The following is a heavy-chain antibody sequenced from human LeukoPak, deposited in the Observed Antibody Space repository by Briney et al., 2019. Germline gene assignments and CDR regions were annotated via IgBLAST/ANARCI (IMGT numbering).Heavy chain of an antibody. V-gene: IGHV4-4*07. CDR2: IYTSGST. J-gene: IGHJ4*02. CDR1: GGSISSYY. CDR3: ARGSWFYFGRVYYFDY. Sequence: PSETLSLTCTVSGGSISSYYWSWLRQPAGKGLEWIGRIYTSGSTNYNPSLTSRVTMSVDTSKNQFSLKLSSVTAADTAVYYCARGSWFYFGRVYYFDYWGQGTLVTVSS. D-gene: IGHD3-9*01.